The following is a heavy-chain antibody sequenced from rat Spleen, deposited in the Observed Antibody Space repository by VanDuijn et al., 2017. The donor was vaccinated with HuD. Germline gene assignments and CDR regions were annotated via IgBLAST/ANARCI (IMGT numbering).Heavy chain of an antibody. V-gene: IGHV2S8*01. D-gene: IGHD1-11*01. CDR3: ARSYGGYTSNWFPY. CDR1: GFSLTNNG. CDR2: ILSGGST. Sequence: QVQLKESGPGLVQPSQTLSLTCTASGFSLTNNGVSWVRQPPGKDLEWIAAILSGGSTYYNSVFKSRLSISRDTSKSQVYLKMNSLQTDDTVIYFCARSYGGYTSNWFPYWGQGTLVTVSS. J-gene: IGHJ3*01.